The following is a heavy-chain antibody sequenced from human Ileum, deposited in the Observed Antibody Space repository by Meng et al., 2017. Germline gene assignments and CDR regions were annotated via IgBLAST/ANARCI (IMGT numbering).Heavy chain of an antibody. CDR3: AVGYCTAGSCYSSRTHHFGLDV. D-gene: IGHD2-15*01. CDR2: LIPMFGTI. Sequence: SVKVSCKASGDTFINYAISWVRQAPGQGLQWVGGLIPMFGTINYAQKLQGRVTVTTDQSTTTAYMELSSLRSEDTALYYCAVGYCTAGSCYSSRTHHFGLDVWGQGTTVTVSS. CDR1: GDTFINYA. J-gene: IGHJ6*02. V-gene: IGHV1-69*05.